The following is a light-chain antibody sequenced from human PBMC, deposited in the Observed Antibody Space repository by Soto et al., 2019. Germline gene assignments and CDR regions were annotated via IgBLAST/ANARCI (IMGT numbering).Light chain of an antibody. CDR1: QGISSY. CDR2: AAS. V-gene: IGKV1-9*01. CDR3: QQRKDYPLN. J-gene: IGKJ4*01. Sequence: DIQLTQSPSFLSASVGDRVTITCRASQGISSYLAWFQQKPGRAPKLLVYAASTLQSGFPSRFSGSGSGTEFTLTISSLQPEDFATYYCQQRKDYPLNFGGGTKVDIK.